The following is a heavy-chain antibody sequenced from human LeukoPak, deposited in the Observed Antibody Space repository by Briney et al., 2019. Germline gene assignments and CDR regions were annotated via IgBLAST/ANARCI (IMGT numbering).Heavy chain of an antibody. V-gene: IGHV4-59*01. CDR2: IYYSGST. CDR1: GGSISSYY. Sequence: SETLSLTFTVSGGSISSYYWSWIRQPPGKGLEWIGYIYYSGSTNYNPSLKSRVTISVDTSKNQFSLKLSSVTAADTAVYYCARPQRYCSGGSCPPYYMDVWGKGTTVTVSS. D-gene: IGHD2-15*01. J-gene: IGHJ6*03. CDR3: ARPQRYCSGGSCPPYYMDV.